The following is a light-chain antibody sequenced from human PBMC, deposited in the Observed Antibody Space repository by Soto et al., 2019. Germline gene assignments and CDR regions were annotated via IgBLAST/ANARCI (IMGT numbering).Light chain of an antibody. CDR2: WST. Sequence: DIVMTQSPDSLAVSLGERATINCKSSQSLFFGSKNKDYLAWYQHKPGQPPKLLFYWSTTRQSGVPDRFSGSGSRTDFTLTISSLQAEDVAVYYCHQYYNIPYSFGQGTKLQIK. V-gene: IGKV4-1*01. CDR1: QSLFFGSKNKDY. J-gene: IGKJ2*03. CDR3: HQYYNIPYS.